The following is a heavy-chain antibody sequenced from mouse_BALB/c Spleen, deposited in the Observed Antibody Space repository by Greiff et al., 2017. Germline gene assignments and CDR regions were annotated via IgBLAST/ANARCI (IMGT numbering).Heavy chain of an antibody. D-gene: IGHD1-1*01. CDR2: IYWDDDK. V-gene: IGHV8-12*01. CDR3: AYYGSWFAY. J-gene: IGHJ3*01. CDR1: GFSLSTSGMG. Sequence: QVTLKECGPGILQPSQTLSLTCSFSGFSLSTSGMGVSWIRQPSGKGLEWLAHIYWDDDKRYNPSLKSRLTISKDTSSNQVFLKITSVDTADTATYYCAYYGSWFAYWGQGTLVTVSA.